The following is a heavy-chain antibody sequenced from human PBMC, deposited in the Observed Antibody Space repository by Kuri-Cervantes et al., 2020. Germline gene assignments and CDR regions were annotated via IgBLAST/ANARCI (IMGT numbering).Heavy chain of an antibody. CDR2: IKQDGSEK. V-gene: IGHV3-7*01. CDR3: ARGVRILWFGEQLIPYYFDY. D-gene: IGHD3-10*01. Sequence: GESLKISCAASGFTFSSYWMSWVRQAPGKGLEWVANIKQDGSEKYYVDSMKGRFTISRDNAKNSVYLQMNSLRAEGTAVYYCARGVRILWFGEQLIPYYFDYWGQGTLVTVSS. J-gene: IGHJ4*02. CDR1: GFTFSSYW.